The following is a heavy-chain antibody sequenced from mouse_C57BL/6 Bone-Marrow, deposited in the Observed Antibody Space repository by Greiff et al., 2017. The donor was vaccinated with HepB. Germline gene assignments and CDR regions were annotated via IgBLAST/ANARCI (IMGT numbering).Heavy chain of an antibody. CDR3: ARHSNYPVDY. V-gene: IGHV1-54*01. CDR2: INPGRGGT. CDR1: GYAFTNYL. J-gene: IGHJ2*01. Sequence: QVQLQQSGAELVRPGTSVKVSCKASGYAFTNYLIEWVRQRPGQGLEWIGVINPGRGGTNYNEKFKGKATLTADKSSSPAYMQLSSLTSEDAAVYVCARHSNYPVDYWGQGTTLTVSS. D-gene: IGHD2-5*01.